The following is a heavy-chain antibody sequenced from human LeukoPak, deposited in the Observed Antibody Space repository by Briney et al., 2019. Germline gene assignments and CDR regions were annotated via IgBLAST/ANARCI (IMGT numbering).Heavy chain of an antibody. CDR3: AREEGYYFDY. CDR2: ISYDGDNK. J-gene: IGHJ4*02. CDR1: GFTFGSYS. V-gene: IGHV3-30-3*01. Sequence: GGSLRLSCAASGFTFGSYSLHWVRQAPGRGLEWVAIISYDGDNKYYSDSVKGRFTISRDNSKNTLSLQMNSLRPEDTAVYYCAREEGYYFDYWGQGTLVTVSS.